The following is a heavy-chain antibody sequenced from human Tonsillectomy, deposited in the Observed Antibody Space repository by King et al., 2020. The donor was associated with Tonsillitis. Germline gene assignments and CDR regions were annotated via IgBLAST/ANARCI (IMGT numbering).Heavy chain of an antibody. CDR2: IYPGDSDT. J-gene: IGHJ4*02. CDR1: GYIFTSYW. CDR3: ARRGYGDYPLDH. Sequence: VQLVQSGAEVIKPGESLKISCKASGYIFTSYWIGWVRQMPGKGLEWMGMIYPGDSDTRYSPSFQGHVTITADKSISTAYLHWSSLKASDTAIYYCARRGYGDYPLDHWGQGTLVTVSS. V-gene: IGHV5-51*01. D-gene: IGHD4-17*01.